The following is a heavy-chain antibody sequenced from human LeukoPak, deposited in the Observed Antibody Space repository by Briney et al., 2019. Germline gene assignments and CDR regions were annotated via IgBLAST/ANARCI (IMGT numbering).Heavy chain of an antibody. J-gene: IGHJ5*02. Sequence: GGSLRLSCAASGFTVSSNYMNWVRQAPGKGLEWVSVIYSGGSTYYADSVRGRFTISRDNSKNTLYLQMNSLRAEDTAVYYCARDPLRYSNGFDPWRPGTPVTVYS. CDR3: ARDPLRYSNGFDP. V-gene: IGHV3-66*01. CDR1: GFTVSSNY. D-gene: IGHD3-9*01. CDR2: IYSGGST.